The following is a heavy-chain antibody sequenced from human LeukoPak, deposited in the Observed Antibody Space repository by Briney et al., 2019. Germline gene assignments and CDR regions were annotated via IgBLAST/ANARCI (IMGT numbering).Heavy chain of an antibody. CDR2: INHSGST. CDR3: ARVYCSSTSCWRGYYYYMDV. D-gene: IGHD2-2*01. V-gene: IGHV4-34*01. Sequence: PSETLSLTCAVYGGSFSGYYWSWIRQPPGKGLEWIGEINHSGSTNYNPSLKSRVTISVDTSKNQFSLKLSSVTAADTAVYYCARVYCSSTSCWRGYYYYMDVWGKGTTVTVSS. J-gene: IGHJ6*03. CDR1: GGSFSGYY.